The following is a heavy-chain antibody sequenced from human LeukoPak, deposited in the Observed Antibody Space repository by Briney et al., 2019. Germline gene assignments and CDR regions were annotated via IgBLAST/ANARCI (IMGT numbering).Heavy chain of an antibody. V-gene: IGHV3-21*06. CDR3: ARALIGYYFDY. J-gene: IGHJ4*02. CDR2: VSNSGDYI. CDR1: GFSFSSYR. D-gene: IGHD2-8*01. Sequence: GGSLRLSCAASGFSFSSYRMNWVRQAPGKGRESVSSVSNSGDYIHYADSVKGRFTISRDNSKNSLYLQMNSLRAEDTAVYYCARALIGYYFDYWGQGTLVTVSS.